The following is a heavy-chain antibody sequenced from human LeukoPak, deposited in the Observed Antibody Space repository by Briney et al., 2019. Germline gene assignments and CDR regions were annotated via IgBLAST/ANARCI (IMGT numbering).Heavy chain of an antibody. CDR1: GFTFTNYY. CDR2: INQVGTVT. CDR3: ARDFWQRRYYYGMDV. D-gene: IGHD3-3*01. J-gene: IGHJ6*02. Sequence: GGSLRLSCAVSGFTFTNYYMSWVRQAPGKGLEWVANINQVGTVTFYVDSVKGRFTISRDNAKNSLYLQMSSLRAEDTAVYYCARDFWQRRYYYGMDVWGQGTTVTVSS. V-gene: IGHV3-7*01.